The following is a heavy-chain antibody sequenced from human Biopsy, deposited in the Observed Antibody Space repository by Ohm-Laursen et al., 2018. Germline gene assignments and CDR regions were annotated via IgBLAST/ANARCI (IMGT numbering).Heavy chain of an antibody. CDR3: AKEVFSAVGTSGFDP. Sequence: LSLTCAPSGFTFSNYAMSWVRQAPGKGLEWVSGIRGSGGRTYYAESMKGRFTISRDNSKKTVYLQMKSLRAEDTAVYYCAKEVFSAVGTSGFDPWGQGTLVTVSS. J-gene: IGHJ5*02. D-gene: IGHD1/OR15-1a*01. CDR1: GFTFSNYA. CDR2: IRGSGGRT. V-gene: IGHV3-23*01.